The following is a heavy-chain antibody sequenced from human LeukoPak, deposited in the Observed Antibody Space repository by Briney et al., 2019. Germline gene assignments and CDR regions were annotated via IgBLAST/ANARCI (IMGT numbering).Heavy chain of an antibody. V-gene: IGHV4-59*01. CDR2: IYYSGST. CDR3: ARATYCYDSSGYYSRGFLAFDI. CDR1: GGSISSYY. Sequence: SETLSLTCTVSGGSISSYYWSWIRQPPGKGLEWIGSIYYSGSTNYNPSLKSRVTISVDTSKNQFSLKLSSVTAADTAVYYCARATYCYDSSGYYSRGFLAFDIWGQGTMVTVSS. J-gene: IGHJ3*02. D-gene: IGHD3-22*01.